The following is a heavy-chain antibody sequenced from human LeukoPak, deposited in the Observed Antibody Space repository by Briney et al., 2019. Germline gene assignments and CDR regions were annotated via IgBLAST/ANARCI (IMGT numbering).Heavy chain of an antibody. CDR1: GYSISSGYY. CDR3: ARDWSAVAGTRWFDP. Sequence: SETLSLTCTVSGYSISSGYYWGWIRQPPGKGLEWIGSIYHSGSTYYNPSLKSRVTISVDTSKNQFSLKLSSVTAADTAVYYCARDWSAVAGTRWFDPWGQGTLVTVSS. D-gene: IGHD6-19*01. CDR2: IYHSGST. V-gene: IGHV4-38-2*02. J-gene: IGHJ5*02.